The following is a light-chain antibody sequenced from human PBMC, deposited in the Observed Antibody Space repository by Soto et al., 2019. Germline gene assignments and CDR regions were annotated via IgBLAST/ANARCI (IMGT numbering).Light chain of an antibody. Sequence: QSVLTQPASVSGSPGQSITISCTGTSSDLAIYNYVSWYQQQPGKAPKLMIYQVTNRPSGVSNRFSGSRSGNTASLTISELQAEDETDYYCSSYNATTKEVFG. CDR3: SSYNATTKEV. CDR2: QVT. V-gene: IGLV2-14*01. CDR1: SSDLAIYNY. J-gene: IGLJ1*01.